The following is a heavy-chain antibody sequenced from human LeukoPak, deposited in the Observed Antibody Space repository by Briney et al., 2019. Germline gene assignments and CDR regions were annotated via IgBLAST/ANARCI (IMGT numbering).Heavy chain of an antibody. CDR3: AHRVGLEWIGADAFDF. Sequence: SGPTLVKPTQTLTLTCSCSGFSLTTSGVGVGWIRQPPGKALEWLTLIYWDDDVRSSPSLKNRLTITKDTSKNQVVLTMTNMDPGDTGTYYCAHRVGLEWIGADAFDFWGQGTMVTVSS. J-gene: IGHJ3*01. D-gene: IGHD3-3*01. CDR2: IYWDDDV. CDR1: GFSLTTSGVG. V-gene: IGHV2-5*02.